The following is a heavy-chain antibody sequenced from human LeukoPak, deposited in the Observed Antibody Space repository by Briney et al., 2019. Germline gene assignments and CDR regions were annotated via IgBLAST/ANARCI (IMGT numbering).Heavy chain of an antibody. CDR2: INPNSGGT. D-gene: IGHD3-10*01. CDR1: GYTFTSYA. J-gene: IGHJ4*02. Sequence: ASVKVSCKASGYTFTSYAMNWVRQAPGQGLEWMGWINPNSGGTNYAQKFQGRVSMTRDTSISAAYMELSRLRSDDTAVYYCARARAVGIPLITMVRGVSNYWGQGTLVTVSS. CDR3: ARARAVGIPLITMVRGVSNY. V-gene: IGHV1-2*02.